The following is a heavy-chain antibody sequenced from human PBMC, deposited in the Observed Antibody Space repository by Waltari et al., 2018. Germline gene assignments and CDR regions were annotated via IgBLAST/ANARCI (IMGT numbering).Heavy chain of an antibody. J-gene: IGHJ5*01. V-gene: IGHV4-39*01. D-gene: IGHD3-16*02. CDR2: ISGSGST. CDR1: GGSISAGNQF. CDR3: ARHADRGPSICGFDS. Sequence: QLQLQESGPGLVKPSETLSLTCTFSGGSISAGNQFRAWIRQPPGEGLEWIGSISGSGSTRYNPSLRSRVTISVDTSKKDQFSLRLSSVTAADTAVYFCARHADRGPSICGFDSWGQGTLVTVSS.